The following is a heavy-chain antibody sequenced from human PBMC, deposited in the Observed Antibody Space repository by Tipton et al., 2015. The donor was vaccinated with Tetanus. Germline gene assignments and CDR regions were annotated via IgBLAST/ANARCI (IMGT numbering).Heavy chain of an antibody. CDR2: IHPGDSDT. J-gene: IGHJ5*02. Sequence: QLVQSGAEVKKPGESLKISCEASGYSFSSYYIAWVRQMPGGGLEWIGFIHPGDSDTSYSPSFQGRVTISADTSITTAYLQWTSLTDSDTAVYYCGRRRSNTNLFFWFGPWGQGSAVIVSS. D-gene: IGHD3-3*01. CDR1: GYSFSSYY. V-gene: IGHV5-51*01. CDR3: GRRRSNTNLFFWFGP.